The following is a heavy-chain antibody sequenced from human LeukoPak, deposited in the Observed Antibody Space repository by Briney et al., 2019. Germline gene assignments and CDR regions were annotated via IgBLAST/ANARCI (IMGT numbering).Heavy chain of an antibody. V-gene: IGHV4-39*07. CDR3: ARVGVGETGGRLFDY. CDR2: IYYSGST. CDR1: GGSISSRSYY. J-gene: IGHJ4*02. D-gene: IGHD1-26*01. Sequence: PSETLSLTCSVSGGSISSRSYYWGWIRQPPGKGLEWIGSIYYSGSTYYNPSLKSRITISVGTSNNQCSLKVRSVTAADTAVYYCARVGVGETGGRLFDYWGQGTLVTVSS.